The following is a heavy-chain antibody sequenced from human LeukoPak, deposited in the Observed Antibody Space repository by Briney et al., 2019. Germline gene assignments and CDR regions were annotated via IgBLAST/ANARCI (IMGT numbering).Heavy chain of an antibody. Sequence: SETLSLTCTVSGGSISSYYWSWIRQPPGKGLEWIGYIYYSGSTNYNPSLKSRVTISVDTSKNQFSLKLSSVTAADTAVYCCARADCSSTSCAAALFDYWGQGTLVTVSS. J-gene: IGHJ4*02. CDR2: IYYSGST. V-gene: IGHV4-59*08. CDR1: GGSISSYY. CDR3: ARADCSSTSCAAALFDY. D-gene: IGHD2-2*01.